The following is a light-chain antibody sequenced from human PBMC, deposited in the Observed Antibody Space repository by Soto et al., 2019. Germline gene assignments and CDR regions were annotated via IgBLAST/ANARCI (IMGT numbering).Light chain of an antibody. CDR3: CSFAGSHSVV. CDR2: DVS. V-gene: IGLV2-11*01. Sequence: QSALTQPPSVSGTPGQPVTIPCTGANSQVGGYTYISWYQRQPDEAPELLLFDVSERHSGVPDRFSISRPRNTASLTSSGLQAEYEADYFCCSFAGSHSVVFGRWTKVTVL. CDR1: NSQVGGYTY. J-gene: IGLJ6*01.